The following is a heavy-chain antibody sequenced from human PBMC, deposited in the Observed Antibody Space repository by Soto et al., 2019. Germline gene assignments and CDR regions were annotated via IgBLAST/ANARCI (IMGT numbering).Heavy chain of an antibody. CDR3: ARELEALDY. D-gene: IGHD3-3*01. Sequence: QVQLVESGGGVVQPGRSLRLSCAASGFTFSSYAMHWVRQAPGKGLEWVAVISYDGSNKYYADSVKGRFTISRDNSKNTLYLQMNSLRAEDTAVYYCARELEALDYWGQGTLVTVSS. V-gene: IGHV3-30-3*01. CDR2: ISYDGSNK. CDR1: GFTFSSYA. J-gene: IGHJ4*02.